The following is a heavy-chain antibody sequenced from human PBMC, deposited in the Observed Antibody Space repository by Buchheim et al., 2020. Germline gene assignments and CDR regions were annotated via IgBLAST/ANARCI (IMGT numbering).Heavy chain of an antibody. CDR2: INHSGST. V-gene: IGHV4-34*01. Sequence: QVQLQQWGAGLLKPSETLSLTCAVYGGSFSGYYWSWIRQPPGKGLGWIGEINHSGSTNYNPSLKSRVTISVDTSKNQFSLKLSSVTAADTAVYYCARRSSYGRDRHYYMDVWGKGTT. CDR3: ARRSSYGRDRHYYMDV. J-gene: IGHJ6*03. D-gene: IGHD5-18*01. CDR1: GGSFSGYY.